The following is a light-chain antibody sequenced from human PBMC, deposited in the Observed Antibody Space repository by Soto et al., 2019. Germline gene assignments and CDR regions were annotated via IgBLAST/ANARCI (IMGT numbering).Light chain of an antibody. CDR3: QQYNNWPPWT. CDR1: QSVSRN. Sequence: EIVMTQSPATLSVSPGERATLSCRASQSVSRNLAWYQQKPGQAPRLLIYGASTRATGIPARFSGSGAGTEVTLTISSLQPEDFAVYYCQQYNNWPPWTFGQGTKVEIK. V-gene: IGKV3-15*01. J-gene: IGKJ1*01. CDR2: GAS.